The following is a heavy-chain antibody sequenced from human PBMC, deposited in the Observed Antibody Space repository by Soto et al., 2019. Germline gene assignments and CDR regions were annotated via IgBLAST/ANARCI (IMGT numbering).Heavy chain of an antibody. CDR1: GGTFSSYT. CDR3: ARDLRSIVGATRWFDP. Sequence: QVQLVQSGAEVKKPGSSVKVSCKASGGTFSSYTISWVRQAPGQGLEWMGRIIPILGIANYAQKFQGRVTITADKSTSTDYMELSSLRSEDTAVYYCARDLRSIVGATRWFDPWGQGTLVTVSS. CDR2: IIPILGIA. J-gene: IGHJ5*02. D-gene: IGHD1-26*01. V-gene: IGHV1-69*08.